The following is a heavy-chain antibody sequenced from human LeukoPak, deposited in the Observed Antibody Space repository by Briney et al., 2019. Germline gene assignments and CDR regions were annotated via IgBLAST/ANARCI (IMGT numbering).Heavy chain of an antibody. CDR3: ARAGLYYYDSSGSGGHHHY. V-gene: IGHV3-11*06. CDR2: ISSSSSYI. Sequence: GGSLRLSCAASGFTFSDYYMSWIRQAPGKGLEWVPSISSSSSYIYYADSVKGRFTISRDNAKNSLYLQMNSLRAEDTAVYYCARAGLYYYDSSGSGGHHHYWGQGTLVTVSS. J-gene: IGHJ4*02. D-gene: IGHD3-22*01. CDR1: GFTFSDYY.